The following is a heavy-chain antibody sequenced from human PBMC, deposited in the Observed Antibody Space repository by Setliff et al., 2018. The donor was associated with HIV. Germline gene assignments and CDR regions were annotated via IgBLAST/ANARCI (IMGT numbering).Heavy chain of an antibody. J-gene: IGHJ4*02. Sequence: SETLSLTCAVYGGSFSGHYWSWIRQPPGRGLQWIGEIYHSGATTYNPSLKSRATISVDRSKNQFFLRLSSVTAADTAVYYCAAWGPRYSYAPYFFDSWGQGTLVTVSS. D-gene: IGHD5-18*01. CDR1: GGSFSGHY. CDR3: AAWGPRYSYAPYFFDS. V-gene: IGHV4-34*01. CDR2: IYHSGAT.